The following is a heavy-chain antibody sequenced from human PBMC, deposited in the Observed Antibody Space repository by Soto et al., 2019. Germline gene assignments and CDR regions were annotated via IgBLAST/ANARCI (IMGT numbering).Heavy chain of an antibody. CDR1: GYTFTSYG. D-gene: IGHD1-26*01. J-gene: IGHJ6*02. CDR3: ARVGWSVGATFRLFYYYGMDV. V-gene: IGHV1-18*01. Sequence: QVQLVQSGAEVKKPGASVKVSCKASGYTFTSYGISWVRQAPGQGLEWMGWISAYNGNTNDAQKLQGRVTLTPDTSTSTAYMELRSLRSDDTAVYYCARVGWSVGATFRLFYYYGMDVWGQGTTVTVSS. CDR2: ISAYNGNT.